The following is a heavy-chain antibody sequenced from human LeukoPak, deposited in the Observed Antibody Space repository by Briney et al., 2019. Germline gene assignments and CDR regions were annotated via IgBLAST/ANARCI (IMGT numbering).Heavy chain of an antibody. CDR2: IYSGGST. V-gene: IGHV3-66*02. Sequence: PGGSLRLSCAASGFTVSSNYMSWVRQAPGKGLEWVSVIYSGGSTYYADSVKGRFTISRDNSKNTLYLQMNSLRAEDTAVYYCARGADYYYYNMDVWGKGTTVTVSS. CDR1: GFTVSSNY. J-gene: IGHJ6*03. CDR3: ARGADYYYYNMDV.